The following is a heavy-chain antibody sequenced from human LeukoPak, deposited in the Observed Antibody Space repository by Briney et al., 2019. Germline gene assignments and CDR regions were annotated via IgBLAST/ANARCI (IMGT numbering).Heavy chain of an antibody. Sequence: PSETLSLTCTVSGGSISSYYWSWIRQPPGKGLEWIGYIYYSGSTNYNPSLKSRVTISVDTSKNQSSLKLSSVTAADTAVYYCARRYSYGFYFDYWGQGTLVTVSS. J-gene: IGHJ4*02. V-gene: IGHV4-59*08. CDR2: IYYSGST. D-gene: IGHD5-18*01. CDR1: GGSISSYY. CDR3: ARRYSYGFYFDY.